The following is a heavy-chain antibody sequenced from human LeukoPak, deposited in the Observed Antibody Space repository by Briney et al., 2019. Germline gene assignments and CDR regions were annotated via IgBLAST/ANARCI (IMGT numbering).Heavy chain of an antibody. CDR1: GGSISSGGYY. J-gene: IGHJ6*02. CDR3: ARASFLEWSTSRGYFYGMDV. V-gene: IGHV4-31*03. CDR2: IYYSGST. D-gene: IGHD3-3*01. Sequence: PSETLSLTCSVSGGSISSGGYYWSWIRQPPGKGLEWIGYIYYSGSTYYNPSLKSRVTISVDTSKNQFSLKLSSVTAADTAVYFCARASFLEWSTSRGYFYGMDVWGQGTTVTVSS.